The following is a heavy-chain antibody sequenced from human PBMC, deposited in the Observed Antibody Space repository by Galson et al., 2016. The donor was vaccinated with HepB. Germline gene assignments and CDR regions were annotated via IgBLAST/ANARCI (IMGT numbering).Heavy chain of an antibody. J-gene: IGHJ4*02. CDR3: ARRNEYFPPVGCSVDY. V-gene: IGHV3-30*03. CDR1: GFTFSNYG. CDR2: DSMDGRRK. D-gene: IGHD3-10*02. Sequence: SLRLSCAASGFTFSNYGMHWVRQAPGKGLEWVAADSMDGRRKFYADSVKGRFTISRDNSNSMLFLQMSSLRADDTAVYYCARRNEYFPPVGCSVDYWGQGTLVSVSS.